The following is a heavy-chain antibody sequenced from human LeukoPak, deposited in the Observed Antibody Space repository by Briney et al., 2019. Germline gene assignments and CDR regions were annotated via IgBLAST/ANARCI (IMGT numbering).Heavy chain of an antibody. J-gene: IGHJ3*02. CDR1: GGSFSGYY. D-gene: IGHD3-16*02. Sequence: SETLSLTCAVYGGSFSGYYWGWIRQPPGKGLEWIGSIYYSGSTYYNPSLKSRVTISVDTSKNQFSLKLSSVTAADTAVYYCASGVRLGELSLYLPLGAFDIWGQGTMVTVSS. CDR2: IYYSGST. CDR3: ASGVRLGELSLYLPLGAFDI. V-gene: IGHV4-34*01.